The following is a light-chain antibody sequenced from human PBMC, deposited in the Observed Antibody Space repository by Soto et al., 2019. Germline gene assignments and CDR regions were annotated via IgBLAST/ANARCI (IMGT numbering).Light chain of an antibody. CDR3: QQYNSYPIT. V-gene: IGKV1-5*01. CDR2: DAS. CDR1: QSISSW. J-gene: IGKJ5*01. Sequence: DNQITQSPSTLSASVRDRVTITCRASQSISSWLAWYQQKPGKAPKLLIYDASSLESGVPSRFSGSGSGTEFTLTISSLQPDDFATYYCQQYNSYPITFGQGTRLEIK.